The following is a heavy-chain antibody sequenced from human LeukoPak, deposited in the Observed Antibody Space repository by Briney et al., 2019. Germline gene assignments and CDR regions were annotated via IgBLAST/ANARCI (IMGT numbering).Heavy chain of an antibody. CDR1: GGSISSYY. Sequence: SETLSLTCTVSGGSISSYYWSWIRQPAGKGLEWIGRIYTSGSTNYNPSLKSRVTMSVDTSKNQFSLKLSSVTAADTAVYYCARDLGFGELLVSYWFDPWGQGTLVTVSS. D-gene: IGHD3-10*01. CDR2: IYTSGST. CDR3: ARDLGFGELLVSYWFDP. V-gene: IGHV4-4*07. J-gene: IGHJ5*02.